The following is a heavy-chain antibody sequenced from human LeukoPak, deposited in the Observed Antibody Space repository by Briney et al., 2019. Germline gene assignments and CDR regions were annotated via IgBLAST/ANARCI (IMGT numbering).Heavy chain of an antibody. CDR3: ARDAVEVVAATPNDY. D-gene: IGHD2-15*01. J-gene: IGHJ4*02. Sequence: GGSLRLSCAASGFTFSSYSMNWVRQAPGEGLEWVSSISSSSSYIYYAGSVKGRFTISRDNAKNSLYLQMNSLRAEDTAVYYCARDAVEVVAATPNDYWGQGTLVTVSS. V-gene: IGHV3-21*01. CDR1: GFTFSSYS. CDR2: ISSSSSYI.